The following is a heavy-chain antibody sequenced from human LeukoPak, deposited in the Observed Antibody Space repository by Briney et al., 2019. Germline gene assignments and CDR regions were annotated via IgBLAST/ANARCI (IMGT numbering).Heavy chain of an antibody. V-gene: IGHV1-18*01. CDR1: GYTFTRYG. D-gene: IGHD3-10*01. J-gene: IGHJ4*02. CDR2: ISVYNGNT. Sequence: GASVKVSCKASGYTFTRYGISWVRQAPGQGLEWMGWISVYNGNTNYAQKLQGRVTMTTDTSTSTAYMELRSLRSDDTAVYYCARDLYYYGSGSYSDYWGQGTLVTVSS. CDR3: ARDLYYYGSGSYSDY.